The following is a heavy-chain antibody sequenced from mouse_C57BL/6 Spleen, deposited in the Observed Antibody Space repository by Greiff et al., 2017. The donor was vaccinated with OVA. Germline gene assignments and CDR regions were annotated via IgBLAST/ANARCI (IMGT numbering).Heavy chain of an antibody. V-gene: IGHV1-7*01. D-gene: IGHD1-1*01. Sequence: QVQLQQSGAELAKPGASVKLSCKASGYTFTSYWMHWVKQRPGQGLEWIGYINPSSGYTKYNQKFKDKATLTADKSSSTAYMQLSSLTYEDSAVYYCARSEITTVVGFDYWGQGTTLTVSS. CDR2: INPSSGYT. CDR3: ARSEITTVVGFDY. J-gene: IGHJ2*01. CDR1: GYTFTSYW.